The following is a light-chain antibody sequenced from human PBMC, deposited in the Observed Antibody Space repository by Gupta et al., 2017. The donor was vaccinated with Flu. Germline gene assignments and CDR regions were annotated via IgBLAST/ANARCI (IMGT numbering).Light chain of an antibody. J-gene: IGLJ3*02. CDR3: GTWDSSMSAGV. Sequence: KVTISCSGSSSNIENNYVSWYQQLPGTAPKLIIYENSKRPSGIPDRFSGSKSDTSATLGITGLQTGDEADYYCGTWDSSMSAGVFGGGTKLTVL. V-gene: IGLV1-51*01. CDR1: SSNIENNY. CDR2: ENS.